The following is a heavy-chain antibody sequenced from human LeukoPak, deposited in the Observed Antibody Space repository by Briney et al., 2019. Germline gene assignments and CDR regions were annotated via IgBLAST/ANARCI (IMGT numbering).Heavy chain of an antibody. CDR1: GGSFSGYY. Sequence: SETLSLTCAVYGGSFSGYYWSWIRQPPGKGLEWIGEINHSGSTNYNPSLKSRVTISVDTSKNQFSLKLSSVTAADTAVYYCATTSYYYDSSGYSHNYYYYYYMDVWGKGTTVTVSS. CDR2: INHSGST. D-gene: IGHD3-22*01. CDR3: ATTSYYYDSSGYSHNYYYYYYMDV. V-gene: IGHV4-34*01. J-gene: IGHJ6*03.